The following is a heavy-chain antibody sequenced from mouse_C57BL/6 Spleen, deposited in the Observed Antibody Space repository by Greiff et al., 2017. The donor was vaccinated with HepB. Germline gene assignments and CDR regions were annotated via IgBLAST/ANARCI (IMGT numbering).Heavy chain of an antibody. D-gene: IGHD2-1*01. CDR2: IDPSDSYT. Sequence: QVQLQQSGAELVMPGASVKLSCKASGYTFTSYWMHWVKQRPGQGLEWIGEIDPSDSYTNYNQKFKGKSTLTVDKSSSTAYMQLSSLTSEDSAVYYCARDGNPWYFDVWGTGTTVTVSS. V-gene: IGHV1-69*01. CDR1: GYTFTSYW. J-gene: IGHJ1*03. CDR3: ARDGNPWYFDV.